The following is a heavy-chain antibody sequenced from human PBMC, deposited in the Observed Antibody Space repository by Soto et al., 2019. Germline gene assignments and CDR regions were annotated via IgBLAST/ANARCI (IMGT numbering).Heavy chain of an antibody. CDR1: GGSISSSNW. V-gene: IGHV4-4*02. CDR3: ARVGNYDILTGYYYFDY. D-gene: IGHD3-9*01. J-gene: IGHJ4*02. CDR2: IYHSGNT. Sequence: SENLSLTCAVSGGSISSSNWWSWVRQPPGKGLEWIGDIYHSGNTNYNPSLKSRVTISVDKSKNQFSLKLSSVTAADTAVYYCARVGNYDILTGYYYFDYWGQGTLVTVS.